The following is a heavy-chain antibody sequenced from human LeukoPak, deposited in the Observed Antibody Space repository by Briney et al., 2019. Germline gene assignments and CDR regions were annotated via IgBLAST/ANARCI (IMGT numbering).Heavy chain of an antibody. CDR1: GGSINGYS. Sequence: SETLSLTCTVSGGSINGYSWGWIRQPPGKGREWIGCIDYTGTTNYYPSLKSRVIIAVDTSKNQFSLKLNSVTAADTAVYYCARWRVVGSTDNWFDPWGQGTLVIVSS. J-gene: IGHJ5*02. CDR2: IDYTGTT. D-gene: IGHD1-26*01. CDR3: ARWRVVGSTDNWFDP. V-gene: IGHV4-59*08.